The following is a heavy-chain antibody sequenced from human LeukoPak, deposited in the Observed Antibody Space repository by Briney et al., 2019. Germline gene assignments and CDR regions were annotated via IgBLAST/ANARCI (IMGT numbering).Heavy chain of an antibody. CDR3: ARDRGYSGYVSYYFDY. J-gene: IGHJ4*02. V-gene: IGHV1-2*02. CDR1: GYSFTAFY. CDR2: IHPRSGDT. D-gene: IGHD5-12*01. Sequence: ASVKVSCKASGYSFTAFYIHWLRQAPGQGLEWMGWIHPRSGDTNYAQKFQGRVTMTRDTSISTAYMELSRLRSDDTAVYYCARDRGYSGYVSYYFDYWGQGTLVTVSS.